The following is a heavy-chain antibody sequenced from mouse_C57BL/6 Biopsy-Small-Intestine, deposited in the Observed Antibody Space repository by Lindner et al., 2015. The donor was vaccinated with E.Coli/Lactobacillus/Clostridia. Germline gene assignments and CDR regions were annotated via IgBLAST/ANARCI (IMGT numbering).Heavy chain of an antibody. CDR2: IYPRDGST. V-gene: IGHV1-85*01. CDR3: ARGNYGNYEAY. J-gene: IGHJ3*01. CDR1: GYTFTSYD. D-gene: IGHD2-1*01. Sequence: VQLQESGPELVKPGASVKLSCKASGYTFTSYDINWVKQRPGQGLEWIGWIYPRDGSTKYNEKFKGKATLTVDTSSSTAYMELHSLTSEDSAVYFCARGNYGNYEAYWGQGTLVTVSA.